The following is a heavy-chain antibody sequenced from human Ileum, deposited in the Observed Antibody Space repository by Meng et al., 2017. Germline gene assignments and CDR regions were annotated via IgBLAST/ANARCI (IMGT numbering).Heavy chain of an antibody. V-gene: IGHV3-7*01. J-gene: IGHJ4*02. D-gene: IGHD2-15*01. CDR3: AEQLSPRAAPLLN. CDR1: GFTFSSYW. Sequence: GESLKISCAASGFTFSSYWMSWVRQAPGKGLEWVANIKQDGSEKYYVDSVKGRFTISRDNAKNSLYLQMTSLRAEDTAVYYCAEQLSPRAAPLLNWGQGTLVTVAS. CDR2: IKQDGSEK.